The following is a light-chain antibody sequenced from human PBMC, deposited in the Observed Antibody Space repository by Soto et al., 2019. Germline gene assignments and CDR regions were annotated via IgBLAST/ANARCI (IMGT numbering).Light chain of an antibody. CDR1: SSDLVDSNY. CDR3: SSSITSTTLVV. J-gene: IGLJ2*01. CDR2: EVN. Sequence: QSVLTHPASVSGSPGQSITISCTGASSDLVDSNYVSWYQHHPGKAPKLILYEVNNRPSGVSNRFSASKSGNTASLTISGLQAEDEADYYCSSSITSTTLVVFGGGTKLTVL. V-gene: IGLV2-14*01.